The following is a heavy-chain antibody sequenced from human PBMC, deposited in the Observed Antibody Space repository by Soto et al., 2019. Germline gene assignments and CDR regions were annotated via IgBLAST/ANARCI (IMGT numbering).Heavy chain of an antibody. CDR1: GYTFTSYG. Sequence: ASVKASCTASGYTFTSYGISWVRQAPGQGLEWMGWISAYNGNTNYAQKLQGRVTMTTDTSTSTAYMELRSLRSDDTAVYYCARDAEGSSGWYVIYYYGMDVWGQGTTVTVSS. V-gene: IGHV1-18*04. J-gene: IGHJ6*02. CDR3: ARDAEGSSGWYVIYYYGMDV. CDR2: ISAYNGNT. D-gene: IGHD6-19*01.